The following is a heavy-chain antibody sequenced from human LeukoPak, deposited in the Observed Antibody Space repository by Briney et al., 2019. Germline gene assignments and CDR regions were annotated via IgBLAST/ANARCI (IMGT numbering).Heavy chain of an antibody. CDR2: ISSSGSTI. J-gene: IGHJ4*02. V-gene: IGHV3-48*03. Sequence: PGGSLRLSCAASGFTFSSYEMNWVRQAPGKGLEWVSYISSSGSTIYYADSVKGRFTISRDNAKNSLYLQMNSLRAEDTAVYYCARVYDYGDYPFDYWGQGTLVTVSS. CDR3: ARVYDYGDYPFDY. D-gene: IGHD4-17*01. CDR1: GFTFSSYE.